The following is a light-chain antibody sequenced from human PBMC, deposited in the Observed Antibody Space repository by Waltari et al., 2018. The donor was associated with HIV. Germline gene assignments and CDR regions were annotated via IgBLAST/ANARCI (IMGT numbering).Light chain of an antibody. V-gene: IGLV2-11*01. CDR1: SGGFSNYNY. CDR2: DVL. J-gene: IGLJ2*01. Sequence: QSALTLPRSVSGSPGQSVTISCTGTSGGFSNYNYVSWYQQHPGKDPKLIIYDVLKRPSGVPDRFSGSKSGNTSSLTISGLQADDEADYYCCSYGGTWTNVVFGGGTELTVL. CDR3: CSYGGTWTNVV.